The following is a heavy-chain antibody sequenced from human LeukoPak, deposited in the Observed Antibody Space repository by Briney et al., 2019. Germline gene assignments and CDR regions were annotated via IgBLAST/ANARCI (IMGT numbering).Heavy chain of an antibody. J-gene: IGHJ4*02. CDR1: GFTFNNYG. D-gene: IGHD3-22*01. CDR3: ARAGPHYYYDSSGYYPFFDY. Sequence: GGSLRLSCAASGFTFNNYGMHWVRQAPGKGLEWVALIRDDGGDKFYADSVKDRFTISRDSSKNTLYLQMNSLRAEDTAVYYCARAGPHYYYDSSGYYPFFDYWGQGTLVTVSS. V-gene: IGHV3-30*02. CDR2: IRDDGGDK.